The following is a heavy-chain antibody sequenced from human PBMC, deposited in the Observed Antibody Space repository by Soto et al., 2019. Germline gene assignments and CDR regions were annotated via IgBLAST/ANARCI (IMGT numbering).Heavy chain of an antibody. V-gene: IGHV3-7*05. Sequence: EVQLVESGGDLVPPGGSLRLSCVASGFNFSNYWMTWARQAPGKGLEWVANINQHGTEKFYVDSVEGRFSISRDNAYHSVYLQMNSLRAEDTAIYYCATDMLDYWGQGASVTVSS. CDR2: INQHGTEK. CDR1: GFNFSNYW. CDR3: ATDMLDY. J-gene: IGHJ4*02. D-gene: IGHD2-8*01.